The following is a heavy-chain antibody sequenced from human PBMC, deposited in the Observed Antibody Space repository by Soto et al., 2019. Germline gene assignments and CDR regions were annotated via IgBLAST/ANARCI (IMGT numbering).Heavy chain of an antibody. Sequence: QVQLVQSGAEVKKPGASVKVSCKASGYTFTSYGIRWVRQAPGQGLEWMGWISAYNGNTNYAQKLQGRVTMTTDTSTSTAYMELRSLRSDDTAVYYCARVKISLPYDYYYGMDVWGQGTTVTVSS. V-gene: IGHV1-18*01. CDR3: ARVKISLPYDYYYGMDV. CDR1: GYTFTSYG. J-gene: IGHJ6*02. CDR2: ISAYNGNT.